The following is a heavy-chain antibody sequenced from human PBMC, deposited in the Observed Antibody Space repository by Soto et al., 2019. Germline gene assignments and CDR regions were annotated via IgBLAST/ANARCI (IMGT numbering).Heavy chain of an antibody. D-gene: IGHD2-2*01. CDR2: INPRGGST. V-gene: IGHV1-46*01. Sequence: GASVKVSCKASGYTFTSYYMHWVRQAPGQGLEWMGIINPRGGSTSYAQKFQGRVTMTRDTSTSTVYMERSSLRSEDTAVYYCASRRGKDCRRTSCPPRGYYYYGMDVWGQGTTVTVSS. CDR1: GYTFTSYY. J-gene: IGHJ6*02. CDR3: ASRRGKDCRRTSCPPRGYYYYGMDV.